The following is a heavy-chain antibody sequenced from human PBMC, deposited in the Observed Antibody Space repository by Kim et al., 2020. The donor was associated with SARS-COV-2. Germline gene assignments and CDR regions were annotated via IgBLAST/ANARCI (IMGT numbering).Heavy chain of an antibody. D-gene: IGHD6-19*01. Sequence: GGSLRLSCAASGFTFDDYAMHWVRQAPGKGLEWVSGISWNSGSIGYADSVKGRFTISRDNAKNSLYLQMNSLRAEDTALYYCAKDRYSSGWYWAPPDYWGQGTLVTVSS. CDR2: ISWNSGSI. CDR1: GFTFDDYA. CDR3: AKDRYSSGWYWAPPDY. J-gene: IGHJ4*02. V-gene: IGHV3-9*01.